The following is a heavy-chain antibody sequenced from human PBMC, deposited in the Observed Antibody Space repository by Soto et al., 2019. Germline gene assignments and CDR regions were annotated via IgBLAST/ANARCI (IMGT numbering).Heavy chain of an antibody. CDR2: IYYSGST. CDR3: ARVYDFWSGYQSRYYYYMDV. D-gene: IGHD3-3*01. J-gene: IGHJ6*03. V-gene: IGHV4-59*08. Sequence: SETLSLTCTVSGGSISSYYWSWIRQPPGKGLEWIGYIYYSGSTNYNPSLKSRVTISVDTSKNQFSLKLSSVTAADTAVYYCARVYDFWSGYQSRYYYYMDVWGKGTTVTVSS. CDR1: GGSISSYY.